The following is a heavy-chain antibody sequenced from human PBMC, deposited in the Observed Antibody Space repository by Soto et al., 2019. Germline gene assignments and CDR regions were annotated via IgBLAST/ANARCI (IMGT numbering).Heavy chain of an antibody. V-gene: IGHV1-69*06. Sequence: GASVKVSCKASGGTFDRHTINWVRQAPGQGLEWMGGIIPIFSTPKYAQKFQGRVMLTADKSTSTAYMELSSLRYEDTAVYYCARGGLQAQGVQYNHYGMDVWGQGXTVTVYS. D-gene: IGHD4-4*01. CDR2: IIPIFSTP. CDR3: ARGGLQAQGVQYNHYGMDV. CDR1: GGTFDRHT. J-gene: IGHJ6*02.